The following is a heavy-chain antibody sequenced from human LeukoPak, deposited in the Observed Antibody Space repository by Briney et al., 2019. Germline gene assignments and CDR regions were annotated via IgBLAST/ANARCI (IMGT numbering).Heavy chain of an antibody. V-gene: IGHV4-38-2*01. D-gene: IGHD2-2*01. J-gene: IGHJ4*02. CDR3: ARQPRYCSGTSCYRIDS. CDR2: IYYSGST. Sequence: SETLSLTCAVSGYSISSGYYWAWIRQPPGKGLEWIGNIYYSGSTYYNPSLKSRVTISVDTSKNQFSLKLSSVTAADTAVYYCARQPRYCSGTSCYRIDSWGQGTLVIVSS. CDR1: GYSISSGYY.